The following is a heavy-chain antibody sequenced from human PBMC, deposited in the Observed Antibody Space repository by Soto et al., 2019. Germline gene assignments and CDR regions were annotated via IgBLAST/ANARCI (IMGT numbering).Heavy chain of an antibody. V-gene: IGHV3-21*01. CDR1: GMTFAYYN. D-gene: IGHD6-19*01. J-gene: IGHJ5*02. Sequence: GGSLRLSWVTSGMTFAYYNMNWVRQAPGKGLEWVSTISRSSTYFYYADSVKGRFTVSRDDAKNSLFLHMGGLTTDDTGVYFCVRDISGPAERNWFDPWGQGTLVTVS. CDR3: VRDISGPAERNWFDP. CDR2: ISRSSTYF.